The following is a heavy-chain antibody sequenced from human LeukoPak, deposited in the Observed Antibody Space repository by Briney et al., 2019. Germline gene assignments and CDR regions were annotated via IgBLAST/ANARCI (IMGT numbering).Heavy chain of an antibody. J-gene: IGHJ4*02. Sequence: PSETLSLTCTVSGGSISSYYWSWIRQPPGKGLEWIGYIYYSGSTNYIPSLKSRVTISVDTSKNQFSLKLSSVTAADTAVYYCARDLGGYCSGGSCYRPYYFDYWGQGTLVTVSS. CDR2: IYYSGST. D-gene: IGHD2-15*01. CDR1: GGSISSYY. CDR3: ARDLGGYCSGGSCYRPYYFDY. V-gene: IGHV4-59*01.